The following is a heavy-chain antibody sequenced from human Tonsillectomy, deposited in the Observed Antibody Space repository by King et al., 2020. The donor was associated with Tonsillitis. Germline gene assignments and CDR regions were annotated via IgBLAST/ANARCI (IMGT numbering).Heavy chain of an antibody. CDR2: IYTSWST. D-gene: IGHD1/OR15-1a*01. V-gene: IGHV4-4*07. J-gene: IGHJ4*02. Sequence: QLQESGPGLVKPSETLSLTCTVSGGSISSYYWSWIRQPAGEGLGWVGRIYTSWSTNSNPSLKGRVTMSVDTSKIKFSLKLSSVTAADTAVYYCARGGYWNNNPFDYWGQGTLVTVSS. CDR3: ARGGYWNNNPFDY. CDR1: GGSISSYY.